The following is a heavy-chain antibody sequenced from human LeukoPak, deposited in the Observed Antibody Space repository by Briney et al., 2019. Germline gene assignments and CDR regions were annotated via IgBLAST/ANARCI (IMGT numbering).Heavy chain of an antibody. CDR2: IYYSGST. J-gene: IGHJ4*02. D-gene: IGHD6-13*01. CDR1: GGSISSYY. Sequence: SETLSLTCAVYGGSISSYYWSWIRQPPGKGLEWIGYIYYSGSTNYNPSLKSRVTISVDTSKNQFSLKLSSVTAADTAVYYCARLVYSSSWYYFDYWGQGTLVTVSS. CDR3: ARLVYSSSWYYFDY. V-gene: IGHV4-59*01.